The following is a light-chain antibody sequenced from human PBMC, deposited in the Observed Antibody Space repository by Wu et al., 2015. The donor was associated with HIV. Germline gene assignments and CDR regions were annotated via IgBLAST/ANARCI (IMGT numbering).Light chain of an antibody. Sequence: QMTQSPSTLSASVGDRVTITCRASESIIRWLAWYQQKPGKAPKLLIYKASSLESGVPSRFSGSGSGTEFTLTISSLQPDDFATYYCQQYYFFPLTFGGGTKVEI. CDR2: KAS. CDR1: ESIIRW. V-gene: IGKV1-5*03. J-gene: IGKJ4*01. CDR3: QQYYFFPLT.